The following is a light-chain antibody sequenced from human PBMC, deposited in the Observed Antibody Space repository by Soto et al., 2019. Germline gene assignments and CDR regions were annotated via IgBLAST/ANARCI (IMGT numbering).Light chain of an antibody. Sequence: QSALTQPASVSGSPGQSITISCTGTSSDVGGYSSVSWYQHHPGKAPKLIIYEVTNRPSGISNRFSGSKSGNSASLTISGLQAEDEADYYCSSYTTSSTVFGTGTKLTVL. V-gene: IGLV2-14*01. CDR3: SSYTTSSTV. CDR1: SSDVGGYSS. J-gene: IGLJ1*01. CDR2: EVT.